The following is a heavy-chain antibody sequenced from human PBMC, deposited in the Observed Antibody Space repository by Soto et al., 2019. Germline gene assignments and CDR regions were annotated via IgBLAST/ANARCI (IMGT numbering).Heavy chain of an antibody. Sequence: QVQLQESGPGLVKPSETLSLTCTVSGGSISSYYWSWIRQPPGKGLEWIGYIYYSGSTNYNPSLKSRVTISVDTSKNQFSLKLSSVTGADTAVYYCARQMIPIFGVVRGATYVRGKGTTVTVSS. CDR3: ARQMIPIFGVVRGATYV. CDR1: GGSISSYY. V-gene: IGHV4-59*08. CDR2: IYYSGST. D-gene: IGHD3-3*01. J-gene: IGHJ6*04.